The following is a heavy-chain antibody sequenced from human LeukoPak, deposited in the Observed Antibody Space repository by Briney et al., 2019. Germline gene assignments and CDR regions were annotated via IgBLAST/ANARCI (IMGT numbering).Heavy chain of an antibody. CDR2: ISAGGSNT. CDR1: GFTFSSYA. CDR3: ARVGPTYYFDY. Sequence: GGSLRLSCAASGFTFSSYAMSWVRQAPGKGLEWVSAISAGGSNTYSADSVKGRFTISRDNSKNTLCLQVNSLRAEDTAVYYCARVGPTYYFDYWGQGTLVTVSS. V-gene: IGHV3-23*01. D-gene: IGHD1-26*01. J-gene: IGHJ4*02.